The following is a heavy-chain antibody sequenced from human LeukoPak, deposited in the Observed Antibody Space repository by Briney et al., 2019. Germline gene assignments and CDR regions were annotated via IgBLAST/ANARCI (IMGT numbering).Heavy chain of an antibody. CDR2: MNPNSGNT. CDR3: ARDRRAYYYDSSGYYYAGY. CDR1: GYTFTSYD. Sequence: ASVKVSCKASGYTFTSYDIKWVRQATGQGLEWMGWMNPNSGNTSYAQKFQGRVTMTRDTSTSTVYTELSSLRSEDTAVYYCARDRRAYYYDSSGYYYAGYWGQGTLVTVSS. D-gene: IGHD3-22*01. J-gene: IGHJ4*02. V-gene: IGHV1-8*02.